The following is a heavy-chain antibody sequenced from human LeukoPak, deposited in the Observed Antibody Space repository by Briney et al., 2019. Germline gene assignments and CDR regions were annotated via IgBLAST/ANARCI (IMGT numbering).Heavy chain of an antibody. J-gene: IGHJ6*03. D-gene: IGHD5-18*01. CDR3: ARDSLSYAYYYYMDV. Sequence: ASVKVSCKASGYTFTGYYMHWVRQAPGQGLEWMGWIHPNSGGTNYAQKFQGRVTMTRDTSISTAYMELSRLRSDDTAVYYCARDSLSYAYYYYMDVWGKGTTVTVSS. CDR1: GYTFTGYY. V-gene: IGHV1-2*02. CDR2: IHPNSGGT.